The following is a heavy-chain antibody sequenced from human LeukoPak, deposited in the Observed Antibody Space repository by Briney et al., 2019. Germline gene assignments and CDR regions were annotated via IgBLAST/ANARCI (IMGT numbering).Heavy chain of an antibody. CDR2: IYHSGST. Sequence: SETLSLTCIVSGGSISSYYWSWIRQPPGKGLEWIGYIYHSGSTNYKPSLKSRVTISVDTSKNQFSLKLSSVTAADTAVYYCARGGVYYDILTGYYTGNWFDPWGQGTLVTVSS. CDR1: GGSISSYY. D-gene: IGHD3-9*01. CDR3: ARGGVYYDILTGYYTGNWFDP. J-gene: IGHJ5*02. V-gene: IGHV4-59*12.